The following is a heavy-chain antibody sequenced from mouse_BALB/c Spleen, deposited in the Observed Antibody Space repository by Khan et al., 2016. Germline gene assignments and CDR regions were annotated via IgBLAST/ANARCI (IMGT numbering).Heavy chain of an antibody. CDR3: ARGGLLRGWFAY. CDR2: ISYSGST. J-gene: IGHJ3*01. Sequence: VQLKESGPGLVKPSQSLSLTCTVTGYSITSDYAWNWIRQFPGNKLEWMGYISYSGSTSYNPSLKSRISITRDTSKNQFFLQLNSVTTEDTATYYCARGGLLRGWFAYWGQGTLVTVSA. V-gene: IGHV3-2*02. D-gene: IGHD1-1*01. CDR1: GYSITSDYA.